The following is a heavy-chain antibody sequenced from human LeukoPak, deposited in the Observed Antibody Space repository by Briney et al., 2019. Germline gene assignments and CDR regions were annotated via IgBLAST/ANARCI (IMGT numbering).Heavy chain of an antibody. CDR2: IRSKGYGGTT. D-gene: IGHD1-14*01. CDR1: GFTFGDYA. CDR3: TRTTEGAFDL. J-gene: IGHJ3*01. V-gene: IGHV3-49*04. Sequence: GGSLRLSCTASGFTFGDYAMSWVRQAPGKGLEWVSFIRSKGYGGTTENAASVKGRFTISRDDSKSIAYLQMNSLKTEDTGVYYCTRTTEGAFDLWGQGTVVTVSS.